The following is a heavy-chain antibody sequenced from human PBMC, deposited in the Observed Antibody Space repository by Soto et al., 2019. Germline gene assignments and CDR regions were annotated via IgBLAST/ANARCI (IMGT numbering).Heavy chain of an antibody. V-gene: IGHV4-30-4*01. CDR1: GGSISSGDYY. D-gene: IGHD5-18*01. CDR2: IYYSGST. Sequence: PSETLSLTCTVSGGSISSGDYYWSWIRQPPGKGLEWIGYIYYSGSTYYNPSLKSRVTISVDTSKDQFSLKLSSVTAADTAVYYCASNSYGYTFYEYWGQGTLVTVSS. J-gene: IGHJ4*02. CDR3: ASNSYGYTFYEY.